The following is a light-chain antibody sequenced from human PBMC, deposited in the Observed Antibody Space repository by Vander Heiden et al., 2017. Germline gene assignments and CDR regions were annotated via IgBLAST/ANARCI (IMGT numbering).Light chain of an antibody. V-gene: IGLV3-1*01. J-gene: IGLJ2*01. CDR1: TLGDTH. CDR3: QAWDGSTVV. CDR2: QDT. Sequence: SSELTQPPSVSVSPGRTATISCSGDTLGDTHAFWYQQKPGHSPVLVIFQDTKRPSGIPERFSGSNSGNTATLTISGTQTLDEADYYCQAWDGSTVVFGGGTKLTVL.